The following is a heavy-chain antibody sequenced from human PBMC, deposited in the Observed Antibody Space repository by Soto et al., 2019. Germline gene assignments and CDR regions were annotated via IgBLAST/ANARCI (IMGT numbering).Heavy chain of an antibody. CDR1: GGSFSGYY. J-gene: IGHJ6*02. CDR3: ARGAYVRIGYSTSSSLYYYYGMDV. Sequence: PSETLSLTCAVYGGSFSGYYWSWIRQPPGKGLEWIGEINHSGSTNYNPSLKSRVTISVDTSKNQFSLKLSSVTAADTAVYYCARGAYVRIGYSTSSSLYYYYGMDVWGQGTTVTV. D-gene: IGHD6-6*01. V-gene: IGHV4-34*01. CDR2: INHSGST.